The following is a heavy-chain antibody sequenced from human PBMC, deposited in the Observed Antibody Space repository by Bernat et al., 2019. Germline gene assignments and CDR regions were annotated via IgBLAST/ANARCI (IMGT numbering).Heavy chain of an antibody. Sequence: QVQLVESGGGVVQPGRSLRLSCAASGFTFSSYGMHWVRQAPGKGLEWVAVISYDGSNKYYADSVKGRFTISRDNSKNKLYLQMNSLRAEDTAVYYCARVLGEKSDAFDIWGQGTMVTVSS. CDR3: ARVLGEKSDAFDI. D-gene: IGHD2-8*02. CDR1: GFTFSSYG. J-gene: IGHJ3*02. V-gene: IGHV3-30*03. CDR2: ISYDGSNK.